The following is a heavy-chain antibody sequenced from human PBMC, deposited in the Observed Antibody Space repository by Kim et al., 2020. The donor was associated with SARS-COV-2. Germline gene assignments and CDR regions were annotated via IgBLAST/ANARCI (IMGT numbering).Heavy chain of an antibody. J-gene: IGHJ4*02. D-gene: IGHD3-10*01. Sequence: GGSLRLSCAASGFTFSSYAMHWVRQAPGKGLEWVAVISYDGSNKYYADSVKGRFTISRDNSKNTLYLQMNSLRAEDTAVYYCARDYNYYGSGYYFDYWGQGTLVTVSS. CDR1: GFTFSSYA. V-gene: IGHV3-30*04. CDR3: ARDYNYYGSGYYFDY. CDR2: ISYDGSNK.